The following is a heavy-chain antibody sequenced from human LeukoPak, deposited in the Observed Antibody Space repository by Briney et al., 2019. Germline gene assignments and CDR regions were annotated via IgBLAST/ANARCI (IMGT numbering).Heavy chain of an antibody. D-gene: IGHD3-22*01. J-gene: IGHJ4*02. Sequence: SETLSLTCTVSGGSISSYYWSWIRQPPGKGLEWIGYIYFSGSTNYNPSLKSRVTVSVDTSKNQFSLKMSSVTAADTAVYYCARVMGLYDSLDYWGQGTLVTVSS. CDR1: GGSISSYY. CDR2: IYFSGST. CDR3: ARVMGLYDSLDY. V-gene: IGHV4-59*01.